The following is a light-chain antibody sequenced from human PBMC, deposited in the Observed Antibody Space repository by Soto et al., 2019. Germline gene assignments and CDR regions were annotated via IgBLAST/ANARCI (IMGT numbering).Light chain of an antibody. V-gene: IGKV3-15*01. CDR2: GAS. CDR3: QQYNNWPPWT. J-gene: IGKJ1*01. Sequence: GERATLSCRASQSVSSTLAWYQQKPGQAPRLLIYGASTRATGIPARFSGSGSGTEFTLTISSLQSEDFAVYYCQQYNNWPPWTFGQGTKV. CDR1: QSVSST.